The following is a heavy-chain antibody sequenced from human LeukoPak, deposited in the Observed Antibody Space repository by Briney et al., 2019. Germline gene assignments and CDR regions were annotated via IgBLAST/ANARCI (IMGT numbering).Heavy chain of an antibody. CDR3: ARGATSSETGYFDF. Sequence: SETLSLTCAVYGGSFSRYYWSWIRQSPGKGLEWIAEIDHRGDTNYNPSVKSRVTISVDTSKNQFSLKVRSLSAADTAVYYCARGATSSETGYFDFWGQGTLVTVSS. D-gene: IGHD3-22*01. J-gene: IGHJ4*03. CDR1: GGSFSRYY. CDR2: IDHRGDT. V-gene: IGHV4-34*01.